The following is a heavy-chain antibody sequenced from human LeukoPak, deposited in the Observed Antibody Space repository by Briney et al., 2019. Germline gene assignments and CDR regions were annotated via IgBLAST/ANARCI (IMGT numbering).Heavy chain of an antibody. V-gene: IGHV3-66*02. CDR2: IYSGGNT. J-gene: IGHJ3*02. CDR3: AKSSGSGIPNAFDI. D-gene: IGHD3-10*01. CDR1: GFPVSINS. Sequence: GGSLRLSCTVSGFPVSINSMSWVRQAPGKGLEWVSFIYSGGNTHYSDSVKGRFTISRDNSKDTLYLQMNSLRIEDTAVYYCAKSSGSGIPNAFDIWGQGTMVIVSS.